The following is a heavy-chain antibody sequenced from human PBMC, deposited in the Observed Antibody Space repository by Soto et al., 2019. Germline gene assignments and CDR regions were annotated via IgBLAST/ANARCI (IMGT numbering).Heavy chain of an antibody. D-gene: IGHD3-22*01. CDR3: AKDSDHYDSGGPEDPRNHSYSDMDV. CDR2: IQSGGTT. J-gene: IGHJ6*02. CDR1: GFTVSSKY. V-gene: IGHV3-66*01. Sequence: GGSLRLSCAASGFTVSSKYMTWVRQAPGKGLEWVSLIQSGGTTYYADSVKGRFTISRDTSENTLHLQMDSLRVEDTAVYYCAKDSDHYDSGGPEDPRNHSYSDMDVWGQGTTVTVSS.